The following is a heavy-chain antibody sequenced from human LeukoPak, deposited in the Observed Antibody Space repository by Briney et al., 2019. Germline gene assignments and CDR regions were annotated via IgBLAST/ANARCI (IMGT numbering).Heavy chain of an antibody. CDR1: GFTFSDHY. V-gene: IGHV3-72*01. J-gene: IGHJ3*02. CDR3: AREGSAAFDI. Sequence: PGGSLRLSCAASGFTFSDHYMDWVRQAPGKGLEWVGRTRNKANSYTTEYAASVKGRFTISRDESKNSLYLQMNSLKTEDTAVYYCAREGSAAFDIWGQGTMVTVSS. CDR2: TRNKANSYTT.